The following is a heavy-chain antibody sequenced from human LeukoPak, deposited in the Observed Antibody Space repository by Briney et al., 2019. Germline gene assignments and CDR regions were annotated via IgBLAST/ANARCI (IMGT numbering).Heavy chain of an antibody. CDR3: ARGADYGGNPTRDAFDI. D-gene: IGHD4-17*01. J-gene: IGHJ3*02. CDR1: GGSISSGGFS. Sequence: SQTLSLTCAVSGGSISSGGFSWSWIRQPPGKGLECIGYIYHSGSTYYNPSLKSRVTISADRSKNQFSLKLSSVTAADTAVYYCARGADYGGNPTRDAFDIWGQGTVVTVSS. CDR2: IYHSGST. V-gene: IGHV4-30-2*01.